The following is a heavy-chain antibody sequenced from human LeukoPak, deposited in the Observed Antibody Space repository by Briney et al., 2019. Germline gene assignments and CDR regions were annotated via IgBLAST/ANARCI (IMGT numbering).Heavy chain of an antibody. CDR2: INQDGTEK. Sequence: GGSLRLSCAASGFTFSSYGMYWVRQAPGKGLEWVANINQDGTEKYYVDSVKGRFTISRDNAKNSLYLQMNSLRAEDTAVYYCARISTAMEISGDYWGQGTLVTVSS. V-gene: IGHV3-7*01. J-gene: IGHJ4*02. CDR3: ARISTAMEISGDY. CDR1: GFTFSSYG. D-gene: IGHD5-18*01.